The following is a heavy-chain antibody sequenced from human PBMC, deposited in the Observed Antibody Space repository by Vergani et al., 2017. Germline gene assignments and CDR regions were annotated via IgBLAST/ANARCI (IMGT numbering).Heavy chain of an antibody. V-gene: IGHV1-69*11. CDR2: IIPSLATT. CDR1: GGTFSSYA. D-gene: IGHD2-15*01. J-gene: IGHJ4*02. Sequence: QVQLVQSGAEVKKPGSSVKVSCKASGGTFSSYALNWVRQPPGQGLEWMGSIIPSLATTIYAQKFQGRVTITADESTSTAYMELSSLKSEDTAVFYCARATCSGGSCYRGFEYWGQGSLITVSS. CDR3: ARATCSGGSCYRGFEY.